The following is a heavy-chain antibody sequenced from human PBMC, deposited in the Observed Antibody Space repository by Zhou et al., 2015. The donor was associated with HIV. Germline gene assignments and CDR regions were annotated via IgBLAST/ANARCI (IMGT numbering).Heavy chain of an antibody. Sequence: QVQLVQSGAEVKKPGASVKVSCKASGYTFTGYYMHWVRQAPGQGLEWMGWINPNSGGTNYAQKFQGWVTMTRDTSISTAYMELSRLRSDDTAVYYCARGKIGCSSTSCYKVDGMDVVGPRDHGHRLL. CDR3: ARGKIGCSSTSCYKVDGMDV. J-gene: IGHJ6*02. CDR1: GYTFTGYY. D-gene: IGHD2-2*02. V-gene: IGHV1-2*04. CDR2: INPNSGGT.